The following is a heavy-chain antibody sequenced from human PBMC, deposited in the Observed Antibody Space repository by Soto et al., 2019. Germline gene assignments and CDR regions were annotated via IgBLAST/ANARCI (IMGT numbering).Heavy chain of an antibody. V-gene: IGHV3-23*01. CDR1: GFTFSSYA. CDR2: ISGSGGST. Sequence: VSLLLSCAASGFTFSSYAMSWVRQAPGKGLEWVSAISGSGGSTYYADSVKGRFTISRDNSKNTLYLQMNSLRAEDTAVYYCANQIRGLFDFWSGYSFYYYGMDVWGQGTTVTVSS. J-gene: IGHJ6*02. CDR3: ANQIRGLFDFWSGYSFYYYGMDV. D-gene: IGHD3-3*01.